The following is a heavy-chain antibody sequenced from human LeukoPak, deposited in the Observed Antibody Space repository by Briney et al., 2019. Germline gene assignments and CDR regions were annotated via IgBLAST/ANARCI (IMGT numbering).Heavy chain of an antibody. V-gene: IGHV3-64*04. CDR1: GFTFSSYA. CDR3: PRGQRIYYYYGTDV. J-gene: IGHJ6*02. CDR2: ISSNGGST. D-gene: IGHD2-15*01. Sequence: GGSLRLSCSASGFTFSSYAMHWVRQAPGKGLEYVSAISSNGGSTYYADSVKGRFTISRDNSKNTLYLQMNSLRTEDTAVYYCPRGQRIYYYYGTDVWGHGTTVTVSS.